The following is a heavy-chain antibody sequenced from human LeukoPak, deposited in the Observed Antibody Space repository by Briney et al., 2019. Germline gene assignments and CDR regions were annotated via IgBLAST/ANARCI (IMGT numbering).Heavy chain of an antibody. CDR2: IYYSGST. CDR1: GGSISSSSYY. D-gene: IGHD6-6*01. Sequence: PSETLSLTCTVSGGSISSSSYYWGWIRQSPGKGLEWIGSIYYSGSTYYNPSLKSRVTISVDMSKKQFSLNLSSVTAADTAVYYCSCWYSSSPWELDYAFDIWGQGTMVTVSS. J-gene: IGHJ3*02. CDR3: SCWYSSSPWELDYAFDI. V-gene: IGHV4-39*01.